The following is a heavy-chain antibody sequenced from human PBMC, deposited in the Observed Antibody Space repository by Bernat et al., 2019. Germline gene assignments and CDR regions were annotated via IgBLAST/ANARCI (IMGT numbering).Heavy chain of an antibody. V-gene: IGHV3-30*18. CDR2: ISYDGSNK. CDR3: AKGKGAWFGELEYDY. Sequence: QVQLVESGGGVVQPGRSLRLSCAASGFTFSSYGMHWVRQAPGKGLEGVAVISYDGSNKYYADSGKGRFTISRDNSKNTLYLQMNSLRAEDTAVYYCAKGKGAWFGELEYDYWGQGTLVTVSS. D-gene: IGHD3-10*01. CDR1: GFTFSSYG. J-gene: IGHJ4*02.